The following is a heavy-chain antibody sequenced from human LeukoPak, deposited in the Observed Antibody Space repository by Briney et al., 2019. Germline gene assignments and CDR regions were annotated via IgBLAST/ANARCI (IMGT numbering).Heavy chain of an antibody. Sequence: GGSLRLSCVASGFTFSIHWMTWARQAPGKGLEWVATIKPDGNDKFFVDSVKGRFTISRDNAKTSLFLQMNSLRAEDTAMYYCVKDSPPRYSGSPPAYWGQGTLVTVSS. V-gene: IGHV3-7*03. CDR2: IKPDGNDK. J-gene: IGHJ4*02. CDR1: GFTFSIHW. CDR3: VKDSPPRYSGSPPAY. D-gene: IGHD1-26*01.